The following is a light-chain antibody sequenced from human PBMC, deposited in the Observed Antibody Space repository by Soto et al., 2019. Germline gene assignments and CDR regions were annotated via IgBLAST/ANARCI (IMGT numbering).Light chain of an antibody. Sequence: QTALTQPASVCGSPGQSITISCTGTSSDVGGYNSVSWYQQHPGKAPKLMIYDVSNRPSGVSSRFSGSKSGNTASLTISGLQAEDEADYYCSSYTSSSTPWVFGGGTKVTVL. J-gene: IGLJ2*01. CDR1: SSDVGGYNS. V-gene: IGLV2-14*01. CDR2: DVS. CDR3: SSYTSSSTPWV.